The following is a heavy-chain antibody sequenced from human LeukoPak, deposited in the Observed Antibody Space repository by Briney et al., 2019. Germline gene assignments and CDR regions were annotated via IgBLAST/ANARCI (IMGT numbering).Heavy chain of an antibody. Sequence: GGSLRLSCAASVFTFNSFSMNWVGQAPGKGLEWVSYIGSSGSTIHYADSVKGRFTTSRDTAQKSLYLQMNSLRAEDTAVYYCVRYHTALCEGSCYCAFDIWGQGTMVTVSS. D-gene: IGHD2-21*02. CDR3: VRYHTALCEGSCYCAFDI. CDR1: VFTFNSFS. CDR2: IGSSGSTI. V-gene: IGHV3-48*01. J-gene: IGHJ3*02.